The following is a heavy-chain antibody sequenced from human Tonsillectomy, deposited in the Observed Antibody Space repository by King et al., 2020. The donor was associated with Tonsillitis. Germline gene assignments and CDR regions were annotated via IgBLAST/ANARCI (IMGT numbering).Heavy chain of an antibody. Sequence: VQLVESGGGLVQPGGSLRLSCAASGFTFSSYAMTWVRQAPGKGLEWVSSMSGSGPSTYYADSVKGRFTISRDDSTNTLYLQMNSLRAEDTAVYYCAKESVGAGYDYVDYWGQGTLVTVAS. V-gene: IGHV3-23*04. CDR2: MSGSGPST. CDR1: GFTFSSYA. D-gene: IGHD5-12*01. J-gene: IGHJ4*02. CDR3: AKESVGAGYDYVDY.